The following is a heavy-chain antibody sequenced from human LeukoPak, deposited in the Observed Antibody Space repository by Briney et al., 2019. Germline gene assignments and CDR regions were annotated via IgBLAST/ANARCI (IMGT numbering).Heavy chain of an antibody. D-gene: IGHD1-26*01. CDR2: IYYSGST. J-gene: IGHJ4*02. CDR1: GGSISSSSYY. Sequence: KPSETPSLTCTVSGGSISSSSYYWGWIRQPPGKGLEWIGYIYYSGSTNYNPSLKSRVTISVDTSKNQFSLKLSSVTAADTAVYYCAREGGSALDYWGQGTLVTVSS. V-gene: IGHV4-61*01. CDR3: AREGGSALDY.